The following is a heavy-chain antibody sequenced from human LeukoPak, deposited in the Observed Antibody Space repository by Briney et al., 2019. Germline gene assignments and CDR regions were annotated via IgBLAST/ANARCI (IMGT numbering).Heavy chain of an antibody. V-gene: IGHV3-48*02. CDR2: ISFSGSTI. CDR3: ASHTRVGTATHDVFLF. Sequence: GGSLRPSCAASGFTFSSYAMSWVRQAPGKGLEWVSYISFSGSTIQSADSVKGRFTISRDNARNSLYLQMNSMRNEHTAVYLCASHTRVGTATHDVFLFWGQGTMVTVSS. D-gene: IGHD2-21*02. CDR1: GFTFSSYA. J-gene: IGHJ3*01.